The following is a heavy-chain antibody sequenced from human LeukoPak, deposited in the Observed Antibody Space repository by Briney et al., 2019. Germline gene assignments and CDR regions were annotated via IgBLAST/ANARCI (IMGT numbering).Heavy chain of an antibody. D-gene: IGHD3-3*01. Sequence: SVKVSCKAAAGTFSSYAISWVRHAPGQGLEWMGRIIPILGIANYAQKFQGRVTITADKSTSTDYMELSSLRSEDTAVYYCARLRFLEWLSSYYYYYGMDGWGQGTTVTVSS. V-gene: IGHV1-69*04. CDR3: ARLRFLEWLSSYYYYYGMDG. J-gene: IGHJ6*02. CDR2: IIPILGIA. CDR1: AGTFSSYA.